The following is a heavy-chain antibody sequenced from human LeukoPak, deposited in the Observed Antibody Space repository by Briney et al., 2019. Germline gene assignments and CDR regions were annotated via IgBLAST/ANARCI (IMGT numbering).Heavy chain of an antibody. CDR2: IYYSGST. V-gene: IGHV4-61*01. Sequence: SETLSLTCTVSGGSVSSSSYYWSWIRQPPGKGLEWIGYIYYSGSTNYNPSLKSRVTISVDTSKNQFSLKLSSVAAADTAVYYCARIHRYCSGGACYVLDNWGQGTLVAVSS. D-gene: IGHD2-15*01. CDR1: GGSVSSSSYY. CDR3: ARIHRYCSGGACYVLDN. J-gene: IGHJ4*02.